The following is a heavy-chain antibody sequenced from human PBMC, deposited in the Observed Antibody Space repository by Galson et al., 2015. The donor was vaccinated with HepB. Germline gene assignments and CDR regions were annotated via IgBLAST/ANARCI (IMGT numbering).Heavy chain of an antibody. CDR2: FDPEDGET. CDR1: GYTLTELS. D-gene: IGHD2-15*01. Sequence: SVKVSCKVSGYTLTELSMHWVRQAPGEGLEWMGGFDPEDGETIYAQKFQGRVTMTEDTSTDTAYMELSSLRSEDTAVYYCATARRYCSGGSCYSHDFWFDPWGQGTLVTVSS. V-gene: IGHV1-24*01. J-gene: IGHJ5*02. CDR3: ATARRYCSGGSCYSHDFWFDP.